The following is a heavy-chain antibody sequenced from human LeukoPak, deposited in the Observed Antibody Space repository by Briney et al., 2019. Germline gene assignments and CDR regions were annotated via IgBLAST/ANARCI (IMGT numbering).Heavy chain of an antibody. CDR1: GYTFTCYY. J-gene: IGHJ4*02. V-gene: IGHV1-2*06. D-gene: IGHD3-10*01. CDR2: INPNSGGT. Sequence: GASVKVSCKASGYTFTCYYMHWVRQAPGQGLEWMGRINPNSGGTNYAQKFQGRVTMTRDTSISTAYMELSRLRSDDTAVYYCARERARYGSGSYYSYWGQGTLVTVSS. CDR3: ARERARYGSGSYYSY.